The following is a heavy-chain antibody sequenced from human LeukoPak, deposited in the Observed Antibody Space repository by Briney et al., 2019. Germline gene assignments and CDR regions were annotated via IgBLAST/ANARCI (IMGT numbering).Heavy chain of an antibody. Sequence: GGSLRLSCAASGFTFSNYALSWVRQAPGKGLEWVSSLSSTGFSTYYADSVKGRFTISRDNSKNTLYLQMNSLRAEDTAVYYCAKGPNIVVVTAIHLWGQGTLVTVSS. V-gene: IGHV3-23*01. CDR2: LSSTGFST. J-gene: IGHJ4*02. CDR3: AKGPNIVVVTAIHL. CDR1: GFTFSNYA. D-gene: IGHD2-21*02.